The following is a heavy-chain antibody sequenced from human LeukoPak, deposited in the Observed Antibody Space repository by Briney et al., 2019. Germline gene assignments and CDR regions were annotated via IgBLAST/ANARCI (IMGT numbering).Heavy chain of an antibody. CDR1: GGYISSYY. J-gene: IGHJ4*02. CDR2: IYYSGST. CDR3: AREVVDTAMVG. Sequence: SETLSLTCTVSGGYISSYYWSWIRQPPGKGLEWIGYIYYSGSTNYNPSLKSRVTISVDTSKNQFSLKLSSVTAADTAVYYCAREVVDTAMVGWGQGTLVTVSS. V-gene: IGHV4-59*01. D-gene: IGHD5-18*01.